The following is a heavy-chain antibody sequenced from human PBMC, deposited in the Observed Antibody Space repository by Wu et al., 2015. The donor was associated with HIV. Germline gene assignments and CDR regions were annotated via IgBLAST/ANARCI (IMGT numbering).Heavy chain of an antibody. J-gene: IGHJ6*02. CDR1: GGTFSNCA. Sequence: QVHLVQSGTEVKKPGSSVKVSCRTSGGTFSNCAITWVRQAPGQGLEWMGRIIPLTGTSNFAQNFQGRVTLSADKPTATIYMELSGLRSEDTAVYYCARGSIKXMTTASYYYYVMDVVGQGTTVTVSS. CDR2: IIPLTGTS. V-gene: IGHV1-69*04. CDR3: ARGSIKXMTTASYYYYVMDV. D-gene: IGHD4-11*01.